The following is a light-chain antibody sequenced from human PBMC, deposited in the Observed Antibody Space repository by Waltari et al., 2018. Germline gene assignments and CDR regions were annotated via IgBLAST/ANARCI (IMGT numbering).Light chain of an antibody. CDR3: QQYGSSFT. Sequence: EIVLTQSPGTLSLSPGERATLSCRASQSVSSSNLAWYQQKPGQAPRLRIYGASSRATGTPDRFSGSGSGTDFTLTISRLEPEDFAAYYCQQYGSSFTFGQGTRLEIK. CDR2: GAS. CDR1: QSVSSSN. J-gene: IGKJ5*01. V-gene: IGKV3-20*01.